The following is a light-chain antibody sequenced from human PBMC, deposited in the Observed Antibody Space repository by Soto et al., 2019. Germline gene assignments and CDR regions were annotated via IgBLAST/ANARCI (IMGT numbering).Light chain of an antibody. CDR2: GSS. J-gene: IGKJ2*01. Sequence: EIVMTQSPATLSVSSGERATLSCRASQNLSRNLAWYQQRPGQAPRLLIHGSSTRATGVPARFSGSGSGTDFTRTLSGLQVEDFAVHYCQQYDRWPHTVGQGTKLQIK. V-gene: IGKV3-15*01. CDR1: QNLSRN. CDR3: QQYDRWPHT.